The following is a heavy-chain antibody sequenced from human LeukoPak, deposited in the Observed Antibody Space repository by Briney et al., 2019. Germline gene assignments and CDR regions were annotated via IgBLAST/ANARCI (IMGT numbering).Heavy chain of an antibody. CDR3: AKGGRRGYSYFDY. J-gene: IGHJ4*02. CDR2: ISYDGSNK. CDR1: GFTFSSYS. V-gene: IGHV3-30*18. D-gene: IGHD5-18*01. Sequence: GGSLRLSCAASGFTFSSYSMNWVRQAPGKGLEWVAVISYDGSNKYYADSVKGRFTISRDNSKNTLYLQMNSLRAEDTAVYYCAKGGRRGYSYFDYWGQGTLVTVSS.